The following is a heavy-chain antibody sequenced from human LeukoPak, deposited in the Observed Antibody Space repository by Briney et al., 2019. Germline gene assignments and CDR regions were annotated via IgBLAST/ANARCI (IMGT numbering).Heavy chain of an antibody. CDR1: GYTFTGQY. Sequence: ASVKVSCKAYGYTFTGQYMHWVRQAPGQGLEWMGWINPNTGDTNYAQKFQGRVTMTRDTAISTAYLELSRLASDDTAVYYCASYPRYISSPPFDYWGQGTLSPSLQ. D-gene: IGHD5-12*01. J-gene: IGHJ4*02. CDR3: ASYPRYISSPPFDY. V-gene: IGHV1-2*02. CDR2: INPNTGDT.